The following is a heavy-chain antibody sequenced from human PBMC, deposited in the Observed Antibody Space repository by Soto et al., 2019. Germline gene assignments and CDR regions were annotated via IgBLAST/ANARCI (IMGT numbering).Heavy chain of an antibody. CDR3: ARNPPLPRYFDL. V-gene: IGHV4-34*01. Sequence: QVQLQQWGAGLLKPSETLSLTCAVYGGSFSGYYWSWIRQPPGKGLEWIGEINHSGSTNYNPSPKSRVTISVDTSKNQFSLKLSSVTAADTAVYYCARNPPLPRYFDLWGRGTLVTVSS. CDR2: INHSGST. J-gene: IGHJ2*01. CDR1: GGSFSGYY.